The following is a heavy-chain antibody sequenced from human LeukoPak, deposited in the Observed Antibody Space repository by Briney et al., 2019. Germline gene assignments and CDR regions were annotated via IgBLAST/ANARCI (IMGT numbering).Heavy chain of an antibody. J-gene: IGHJ5*02. V-gene: IGHV3-23*01. CDR2: ISGSGGST. Sequence: GGSLRLSCAASGFTFSSYAMSWVRQAPGKGLEWVSAISGSGGSTYYADSVKGRFTISRDNAKNSLYLQMNSLRAEDTAVYYCERDGDYAWFDPWGQGTLVTVSS. CDR1: GFTFSSYA. CDR3: ERDGDYAWFDP. D-gene: IGHD4-17*01.